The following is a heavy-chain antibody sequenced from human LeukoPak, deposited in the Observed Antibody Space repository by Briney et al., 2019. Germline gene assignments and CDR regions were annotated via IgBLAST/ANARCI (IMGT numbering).Heavy chain of an antibody. J-gene: IGHJ3*02. Sequence: PSETLSLTCTVSGGSISSYYWSWIRQPAGKGLEWIGRIYTSGSTNYNPSLKSRVTISVDTSKNQFSLKLSSVTAADTAVYYCARSHYYDSSGPFDIWGQGTMVTVSS. V-gene: IGHV4-4*07. D-gene: IGHD3-22*01. CDR1: GGSISSYY. CDR2: IYTSGST. CDR3: ARSHYYDSSGPFDI.